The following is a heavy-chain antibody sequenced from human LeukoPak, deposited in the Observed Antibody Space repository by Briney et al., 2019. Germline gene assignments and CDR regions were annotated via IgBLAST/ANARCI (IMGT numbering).Heavy chain of an antibody. CDR1: GFTFSSSA. CDR2: IAHHGNNK. CDR3: AKDGFWSCTD. D-gene: IGHD2-8*02. V-gene: IGHV3-30*02. Sequence: GGSLRHSSAPPGFTFSSSAMRWGREGPGRGGEWVAYIAHHGNNKYYADSVKGRFTISRDNSKRTLYLQMNSLRADDTAVYYCAKDGFWSCTDWGQGALVTVSS. J-gene: IGHJ4*02.